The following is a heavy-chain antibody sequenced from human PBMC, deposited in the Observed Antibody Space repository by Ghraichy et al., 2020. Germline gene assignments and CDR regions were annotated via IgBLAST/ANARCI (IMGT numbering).Heavy chain of an antibody. J-gene: IGHJ5*02. V-gene: IGHV4-34*01. Sequence: SETLSLTCAVYGGSFSGYYWSWIRQPPGKGLEWIGEINHSGSTNYNPSLKSRVTISVDTSKNQFSLKLSSVTAADTAVYYCARGRRYSSGWFRTWGQGTLVTVSS. CDR3: ARGRRYSSGWFRT. CDR1: GGSFSGYY. CDR2: INHSGST. D-gene: IGHD6-19*01.